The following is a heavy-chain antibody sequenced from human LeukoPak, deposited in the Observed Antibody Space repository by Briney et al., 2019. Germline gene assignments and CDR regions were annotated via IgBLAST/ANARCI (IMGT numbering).Heavy chain of an antibody. CDR2: ISYDGSNK. Sequence: GSLRLSCAASGFTFSSYGMHRVRPAPGKGLEGVAVISYDGSNKYYADSVKGRFTISRDNSKNTLYLQMNSLRAEDTAVYYCAKNYDSSGAFDIWGQGTMVTVSS. CDR1: GFTFSSYG. V-gene: IGHV3-30*18. CDR3: AKNYDSSGAFDI. J-gene: IGHJ3*02. D-gene: IGHD3-22*01.